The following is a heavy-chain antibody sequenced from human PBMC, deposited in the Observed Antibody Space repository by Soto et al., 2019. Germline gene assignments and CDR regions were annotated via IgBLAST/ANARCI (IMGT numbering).Heavy chain of an antibody. Sequence: LSCAASGFTFSSYSMNWVRQAPGKGLEWVSSISSSSSYIYYADSVKGRFTISRDNAKNSLYLQMNSLRAEDTAVYYCARGFVTGYCSGGSCEWFDPWGQGTLVTVSS. D-gene: IGHD2-15*01. CDR2: ISSSSSYI. CDR1: GFTFSSYS. J-gene: IGHJ5*02. CDR3: ARGFVTGYCSGGSCEWFDP. V-gene: IGHV3-21*01.